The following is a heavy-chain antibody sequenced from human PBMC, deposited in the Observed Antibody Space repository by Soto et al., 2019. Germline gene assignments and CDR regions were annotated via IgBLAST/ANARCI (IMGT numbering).Heavy chain of an antibody. CDR2: IFPGDSDI. CDR3: ARPAHGCGWHGPFDY. V-gene: IGHV5-51*01. J-gene: IGHJ4*02. Sequence: GESLKSSCKGSGYTFTSYWIGWVRQMPGKGLEWMGIIFPGDSDIKYSPSFQGQVTISADKSINTAYLQLSSLKASDTAMYYCARPAHGCGWHGPFDYWGQGTLVTVSS. CDR1: GYTFTSYW. D-gene: IGHD6-19*01.